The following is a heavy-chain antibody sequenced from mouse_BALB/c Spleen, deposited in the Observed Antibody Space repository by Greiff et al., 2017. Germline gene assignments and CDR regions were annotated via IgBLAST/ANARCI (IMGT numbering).Heavy chain of an antibody. CDR3: ARREEGYYFDY. CDR1: GYTFTSYW. CDR2: IDPSDSYT. V-gene: IGHV1-69*02. Sequence: QVQLQQSGAELVKPGASVKLSCKASGYTFTSYWMHWVKQRPGQGLEWIGEIDPSDSYTNYNQKFKGKATLTVDKSSSTAYMQLSSLTSEDSAVYYCARREEGYYFDYWGQGTTLTVSS. J-gene: IGHJ2*01.